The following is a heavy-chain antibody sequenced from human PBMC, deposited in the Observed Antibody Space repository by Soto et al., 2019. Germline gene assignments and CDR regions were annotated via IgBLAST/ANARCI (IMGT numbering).Heavy chain of an antibody. J-gene: IGHJ4*02. Sequence: EVQLVESGGGEVQPGGSLRLSCAASGFAFSSYQMNWVRQAPGKGLEWISYITSSGSNMYYADSVKGRFTISRDNAENSLYLQMNSLRPEDTAVYHCARDRVTTFGVVVFDYWGQGTLVSVSS. V-gene: IGHV3-48*03. CDR2: ITSSGSNM. CDR3: ARDRVTTFGVVVFDY. D-gene: IGHD3-3*01. CDR1: GFAFSSYQ.